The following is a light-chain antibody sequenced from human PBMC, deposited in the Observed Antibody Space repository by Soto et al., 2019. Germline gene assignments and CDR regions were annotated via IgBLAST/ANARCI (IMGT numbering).Light chain of an antibody. CDR2: SNN. CDR3: AAWDDSLNML. V-gene: IGLV1-47*02. J-gene: IGLJ7*01. Sequence: QSVLTQPPSASGTPGQRVTISCYGSSSNIGNNYVYWYQHLPGTAPKLLIYSNNQRPSGVPDRFSASKSGSSAALAISGLRSEDEADYYCAAWDDSLNMLFGGGTQLTVL. CDR1: SSNIGNNY.